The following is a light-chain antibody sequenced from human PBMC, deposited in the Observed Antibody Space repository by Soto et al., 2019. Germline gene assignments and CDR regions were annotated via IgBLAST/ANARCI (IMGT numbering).Light chain of an antibody. Sequence: DIQMTQSPSTLSASVGDRVTITCRASQSISSWLAWYQQKPGKAPKLLIYDAFSLESGVPSRFSGSGSGTEFTLTISSLQPDDFATYYCQQYNSFVTFGQGTKVDIK. CDR2: DAF. V-gene: IGKV1-5*01. CDR3: QQYNSFVT. CDR1: QSISSW. J-gene: IGKJ1*01.